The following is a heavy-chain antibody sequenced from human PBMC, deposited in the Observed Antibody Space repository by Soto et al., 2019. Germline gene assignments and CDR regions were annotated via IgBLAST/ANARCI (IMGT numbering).Heavy chain of an antibody. V-gene: IGHV1-69*01. J-gene: IGHJ4*02. D-gene: IGHD1-26*01. CDR2: IIPIFGTA. CDR3: AIDGGRHSGGIDH. CDR1: GGTFSSYS. Sequence: QVQLVQSGAEVTKPGSSVKVSCKASGGTFSSYSINWVRQAPGQGLEWMGEIIPIFGTANYAQTFQGRVTITADESPRTAYMALSSLRSEDTAVYSWAIDGGRHSGGIDHWGPGPLVTVS.